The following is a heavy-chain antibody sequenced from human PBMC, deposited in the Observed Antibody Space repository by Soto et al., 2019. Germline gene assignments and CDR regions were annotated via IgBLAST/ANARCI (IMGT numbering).Heavy chain of an antibody. Sequence: SVKVSFKASGGTFSSYAISWVRQAPGQGLEWMGGIIPIFGTANYAQKFQGRVTITADESTSTAYMELSSLRSEDTAVYYCARDFVVPAAMSLDRYYYYGMDGWGQGTTVTVSS. CDR1: GGTFSSYA. J-gene: IGHJ6*02. V-gene: IGHV1-69*13. CDR3: ARDFVVPAAMSLDRYYYYGMDG. D-gene: IGHD2-2*01. CDR2: IIPIFGTA.